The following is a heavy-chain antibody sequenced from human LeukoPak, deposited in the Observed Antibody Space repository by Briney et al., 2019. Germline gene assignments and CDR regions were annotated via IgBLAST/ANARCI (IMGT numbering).Heavy chain of an antibody. V-gene: IGHV7-4-1*02. CDR2: INPSTGDP. D-gene: IGHD3-16*02. Sequence: ASAKVSCKTSGYTFTNYAMNWVRQAPGQGLEWMGWINPSTGDPAYVQGFTGRFVFSLDTSVSTAYLQISSLQPEDTAVYYCARAYQHLGELSLPDYWGQGTLVTVSS. CDR3: ARAYQHLGELSLPDY. J-gene: IGHJ4*02. CDR1: GYTFTNYA.